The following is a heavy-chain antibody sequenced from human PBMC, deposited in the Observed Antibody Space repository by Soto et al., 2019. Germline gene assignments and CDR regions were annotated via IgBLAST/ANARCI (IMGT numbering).Heavy chain of an antibody. CDR2: IIPIFGTA. Sequence: QVQLGQSGAEVKKPWSSVKVSCKASGGTFSSYAIIWVRQAPGQGLEWMGGIIPIFGTANYAQKFQGRVTITADKSTSTAYMELSSLRSEDTAVYYCVATWGRGAFDYWGQGTLVTVSS. V-gene: IGHV1-69*06. J-gene: IGHJ4*02. CDR1: GGTFSSYA. CDR3: VATWGRGAFDY. D-gene: IGHD7-27*01.